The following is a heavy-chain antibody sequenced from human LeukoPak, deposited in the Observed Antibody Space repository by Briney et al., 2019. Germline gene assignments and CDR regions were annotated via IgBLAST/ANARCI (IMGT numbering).Heavy chain of an antibody. J-gene: IGHJ6*02. CDR1: GGSFSGYY. D-gene: IGHD4-11*01. CDR3: ASWARVCSNTRMDV. V-gene: IGHV4-34*01. CDR2: INHSGST. Sequence: PSETLSLTCAVYGGSFSGYYWSWIRQPPGKGLEWIGEINHSGSTNYNPSLKSRVTISVDTSKNQFSLKLSSVTAADTAVYYCASWARVCSNTRMDVWGQGTTVTVSS.